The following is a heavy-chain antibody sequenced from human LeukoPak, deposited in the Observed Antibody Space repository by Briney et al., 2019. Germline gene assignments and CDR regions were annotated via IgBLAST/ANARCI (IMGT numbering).Heavy chain of an antibody. Sequence: SETLFLTCTVSGGSISSYYWSWIRQPPGKGLEWIGYIYYSGSTNYNPSLKSRVTISVDTSKNQFSLKLSSVTAADTAVYYCARRNYSGQYFDYWGQGTLVTVSS. CDR3: ARRNYSGQYFDY. J-gene: IGHJ4*02. V-gene: IGHV4-59*01. CDR1: GGSISSYY. D-gene: IGHD1-7*01. CDR2: IYYSGST.